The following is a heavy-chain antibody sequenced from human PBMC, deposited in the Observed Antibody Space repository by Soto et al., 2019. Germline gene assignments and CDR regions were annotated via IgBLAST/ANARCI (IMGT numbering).Heavy chain of an antibody. CDR2: VFNDESSI. J-gene: IGHJ4*02. Sequence: PGGSLRLSCTASGSGFSALAMHWIRQPPGKGLEWVAVVFNDESSISYADSVKGRFTISRDNSRNTLYLQMTSLRLEDTALYYCATGAAYYYDTSRYWGQGTLVNVYS. CDR3: ATGAAYYYDTSRY. V-gene: IGHV3-30-3*01. D-gene: IGHD3-22*01. CDR1: GSGFSALA.